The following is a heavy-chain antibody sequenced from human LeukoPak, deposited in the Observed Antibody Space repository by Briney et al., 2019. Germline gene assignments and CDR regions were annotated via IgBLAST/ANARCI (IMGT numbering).Heavy chain of an antibody. CDR2: INPNSGGT. V-gene: IGHV1-2*06. CDR1: GYTFTGYY. CDR3: ARLFLYCSSTSCYQNWFDP. J-gene: IGHJ5*02. Sequence: ASLKVSCKASGYTFTGYYMHWVRQAPGQGLEWMGRINPNSGGTNYAQKFQGRVTMTRDTSISTAYMELSRLRSDDTAVYYCARLFLYCSSTSCYQNWFDPWGQGTLVTVSS. D-gene: IGHD2-2*01.